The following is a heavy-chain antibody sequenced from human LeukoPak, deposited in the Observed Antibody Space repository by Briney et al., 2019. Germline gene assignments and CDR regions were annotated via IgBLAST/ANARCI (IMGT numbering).Heavy chain of an antibody. CDR2: IYYSGST. D-gene: IGHD1-1*01. CDR3: ASGLPGTATGHNFDY. J-gene: IGHJ4*02. V-gene: IGHV4-39*01. CDR1: GGSISSYY. Sequence: SETLSLTCTVSGGSISSYYWGWIRQPPGKGLEWIGSIYYSGSTYYNPSLKSRVTISVDSSKNQFSLKLSSVTAADTAVYYCASGLPGTATGHNFDYWGQGTLVTVSS.